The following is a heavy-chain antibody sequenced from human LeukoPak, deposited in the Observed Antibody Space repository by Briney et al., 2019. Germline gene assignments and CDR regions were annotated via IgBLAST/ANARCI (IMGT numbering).Heavy chain of an antibody. Sequence: PSQTLSLTCTVSGGSISSGSYYWSWIRQPAGKGLEWIERIYTSGSTNYNPSLKSRVTISVDTSKNQFSLKLSSVTAADTAVYYCARGGGYFDWLSIPDYWGQGTLVTVSS. J-gene: IGHJ4*02. CDR2: IYTSGST. CDR3: ARGGGYFDWLSIPDY. D-gene: IGHD3-9*01. V-gene: IGHV4-61*02. CDR1: GGSISSGSYY.